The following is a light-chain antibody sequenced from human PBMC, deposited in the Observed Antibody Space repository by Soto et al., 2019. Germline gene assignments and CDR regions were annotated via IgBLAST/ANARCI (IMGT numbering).Light chain of an antibody. Sequence: DIQMTQSPPSLSASVGDRVTVTCRASQSISSYLNWYQQKPGKAPKLLIYAASSLQSGVPSRFSGSGSGTDFTLIISSLQPEDFATYYCQQSYSTWTFGQGTKVDIK. J-gene: IGKJ1*01. V-gene: IGKV1-39*01. CDR1: QSISSY. CDR2: AAS. CDR3: QQSYSTWT.